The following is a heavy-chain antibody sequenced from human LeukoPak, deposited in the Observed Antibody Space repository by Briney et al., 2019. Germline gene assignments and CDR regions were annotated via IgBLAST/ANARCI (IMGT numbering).Heavy chain of an antibody. CDR3: ARDTELLWFGESPRGWFDP. Sequence: GASVKVSCKVSGYTLTELSMHWVRQAPGKGLEWMGGFDPEDGETIYAQKFQGRVTMTEDTSTDTAYMELSSLRSDDTAVYYCARDTELLWFGESPRGWFDPWGQGTLVTVSS. CDR2: FDPEDGET. CDR1: GYTLTELS. J-gene: IGHJ5*02. D-gene: IGHD3-10*01. V-gene: IGHV1-24*01.